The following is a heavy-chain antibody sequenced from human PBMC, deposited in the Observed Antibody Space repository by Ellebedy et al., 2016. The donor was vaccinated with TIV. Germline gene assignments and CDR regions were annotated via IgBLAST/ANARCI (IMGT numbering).Heavy chain of an antibody. V-gene: IGHV3-33*01. D-gene: IGHD3-10*01. J-gene: IGHJ4*02. CDR3: ARDHSMVRGGDPFDY. CDR2: IWYDGSNK. CDR1: GFTFSSYG. Sequence: GESLKISXAASGFTFSSYGMHWVRQAPGKGLEWVAVIWYDGSNKYYADSVKGRFTISRDNSKNTLYLQMNSLRAEDTAVYYCARDHSMVRGGDPFDYWGQGTLVTVSS.